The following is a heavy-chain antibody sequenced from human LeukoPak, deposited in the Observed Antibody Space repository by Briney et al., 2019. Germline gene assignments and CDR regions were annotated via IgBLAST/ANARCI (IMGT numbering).Heavy chain of an antibody. CDR2: FGSTET. Sequence: SGGSLGLSCAPSGLFFNTLAVRWVRQSPGRGRECVSTFGSTETYYTDPLWGRFTISRDNSKSTLHLQIYTQRDPDTGKYTCAKDSIDHNEVYDAFDIWGQGTLVTVSS. CDR1: GLFFNTLA. CDR3: AKDSIDHNEVYDAFDI. J-gene: IGHJ3*02. V-gene: IGHV3-23*01. D-gene: IGHD1-1*01.